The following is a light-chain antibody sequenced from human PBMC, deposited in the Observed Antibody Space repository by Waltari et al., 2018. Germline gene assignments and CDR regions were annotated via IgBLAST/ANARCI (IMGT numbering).Light chain of an antibody. V-gene: IGKV1-5*03. CDR1: QSMSGR. J-gene: IGKJ4*01. Sequence: RASQSMSGRLAWYQQKPGKAPRLLIYKASSLESGVPSRFSGSGSGTDFTFTITSLQPDDFATYYCQEYDSSSPSLTFGGGTKVDIK. CDR3: QEYDSSSPSLT. CDR2: KAS.